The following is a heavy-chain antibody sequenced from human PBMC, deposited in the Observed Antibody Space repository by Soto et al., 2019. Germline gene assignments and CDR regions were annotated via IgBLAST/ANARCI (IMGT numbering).Heavy chain of an antibody. Sequence: TETLSLTCTVSGGSMSYYYWSWIRQPPGKGLEWIGYIYYSESTNYNPSLMSRVTISIDTSKNQFSLKLISVTAADTAVYYCARVGEDRVVTGNWYFDLWSRGSLVTVSS. D-gene: IGHD2-21*02. CDR3: ARVGEDRVVTGNWYFDL. CDR2: IYYSEST. CDR1: GGSMSYYY. V-gene: IGHV4-59*01. J-gene: IGHJ2*01.